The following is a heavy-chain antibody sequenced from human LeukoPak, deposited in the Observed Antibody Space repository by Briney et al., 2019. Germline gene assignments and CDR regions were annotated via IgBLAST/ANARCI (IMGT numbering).Heavy chain of an antibody. CDR2: ISGSGGST. J-gene: IGHJ4*02. V-gene: IGHV3-23*01. Sequence: GGSLRLSCAASGFTFSSNAMSWVRQAPGKGLEWVSSISGSGGSTSYADSVKGRFTISRDNSKNTLYLQMNSLRVEDTAVYYCARTPDSSSDFDYWGQGTLVTVSS. CDR1: GFTFSSNA. CDR3: ARTPDSSSDFDY. D-gene: IGHD6-6*01.